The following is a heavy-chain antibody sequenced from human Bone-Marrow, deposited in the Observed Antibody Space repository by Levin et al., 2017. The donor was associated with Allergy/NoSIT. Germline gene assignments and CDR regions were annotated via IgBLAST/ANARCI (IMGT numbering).Heavy chain of an antibody. J-gene: IGHJ4*02. CDR1: GFIFSNYA. D-gene: IGHD3-22*01. V-gene: IGHV3-23*01. CDR3: AGYDTSAYHSPFDY. Sequence: PAASVKVSCAASGFIFSNYAMNWVRQAPGKGLEWVSQISGSGGNTHYADSVKGRFTISRDNSKNTLYLQMNSLRVEDTAVYYCAGYDTSAYHSPFDYWGQGTLVTVSS. CDR2: ISGSGGNT.